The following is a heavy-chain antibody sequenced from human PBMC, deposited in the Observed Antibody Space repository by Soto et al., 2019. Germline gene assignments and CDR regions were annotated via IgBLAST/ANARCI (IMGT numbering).Heavy chain of an antibody. CDR1: GFTFSNAW. CDR3: GKGRSYYYYYGVDV. Sequence: PGGSLRLSCAASGFTFSNAWMSWVRQAPGKGLEWVGRIKSKTDGGTTDYAAPVKGRFTISRDNSKSTLYLQMNSLRAEDTAVYYCGKGRSYYYYYGVDVWGQGTTVTVSS. D-gene: IGHD1-26*01. CDR2: IKSKTDGGTT. V-gene: IGHV3-15*01. J-gene: IGHJ6*02.